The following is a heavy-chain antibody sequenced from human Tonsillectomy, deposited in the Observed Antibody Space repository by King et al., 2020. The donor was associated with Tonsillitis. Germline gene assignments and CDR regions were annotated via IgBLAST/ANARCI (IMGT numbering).Heavy chain of an antibody. J-gene: IGHJ4*02. V-gene: IGHV3-30*18. CDR1: GFTFSVYG. D-gene: IGHD3-22*01. CDR3: AKEIDRSGYSFVTDY. CDR2: ISYDGRNK. Sequence: VQLVESGGGVVQPGRSLTLSCAASGFTFSVYGMHWVRQAPGKGLEWVAVISYDGRNKYYADSVKGRFTISRDDSENTLYLEMNSLRAEDTAVYYCAKEIDRSGYSFVTDYWGQGTLVTVSS.